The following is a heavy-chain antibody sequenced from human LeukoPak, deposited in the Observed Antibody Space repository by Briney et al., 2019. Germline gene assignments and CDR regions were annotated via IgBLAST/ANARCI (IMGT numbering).Heavy chain of an antibody. CDR2: ISANNGDT. D-gene: IGHD1-7*01. Sequence: ASVKVSCKASGYSFITNGISWVRQAPGRGLEWMGWISANNGDTNYVQKFQGRVTTTTDTSTSTAYMELRSLISDDTAFYYCARDVPGTTPFDYWGQGTLVTVSS. CDR1: GYSFITNG. V-gene: IGHV1-18*01. J-gene: IGHJ4*02. CDR3: ARDVPGTTPFDY.